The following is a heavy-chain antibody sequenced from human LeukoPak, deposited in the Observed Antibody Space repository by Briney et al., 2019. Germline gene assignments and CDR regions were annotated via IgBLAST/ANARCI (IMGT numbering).Heavy chain of an antibody. J-gene: IGHJ3*02. CDR2: INAGNGNT. CDR1: GYTFTSYA. V-gene: IGHV1-3*01. D-gene: IGHD3-9*01. Sequence: ASVKVSCKASGYTFTSYAMHWVRQAPGQRLEWMGWINAGNGNTKYSQKFQGRVTITRDTSASTAYMELSSLRSEDTAVYYCARDQAVRYFDWLLRGAFDIWGQGTMVTVSS. CDR3: ARDQAVRYFDWLLRGAFDI.